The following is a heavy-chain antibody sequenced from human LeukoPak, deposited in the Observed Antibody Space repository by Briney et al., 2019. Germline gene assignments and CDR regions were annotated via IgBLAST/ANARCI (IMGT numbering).Heavy chain of an antibody. V-gene: IGHV4-59*01. CDR3: ARGIRYFDWLPFDY. J-gene: IGHJ4*02. D-gene: IGHD3-9*01. CDR1: GGSISSYY. CDR2: IYYSGST. Sequence: SETLSLTCTVSGGSISSYYWSWIRQPPGKGLEWIGYIYYSGSTNYNPSLKSRVTISVDTSKNQFSLKLSSVPAADTAVYYCARGIRYFDWLPFDYWGQGTLVTVSS.